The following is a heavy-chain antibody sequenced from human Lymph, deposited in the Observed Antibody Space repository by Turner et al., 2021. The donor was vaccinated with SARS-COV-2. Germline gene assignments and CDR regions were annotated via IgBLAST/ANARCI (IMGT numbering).Heavy chain of an antibody. V-gene: IGHV3-9*01. J-gene: IGHJ4*02. CDR2: ISWNSGSI. Sequence: EVQLVESGGGLVQTGRSLRLSCPASKFTFDDYAMHWARQAPGKGLEWVAGISWNSGSIGYADSVKGRFTITRDNAKNSLYLQLNSLRAEDTAVYYCAKDRGGEQLVRRFDYWGQGTLVTVSS. CDR3: AKDRGGEQLVRRFDY. CDR1: KFTFDDYA. D-gene: IGHD6-6*01.